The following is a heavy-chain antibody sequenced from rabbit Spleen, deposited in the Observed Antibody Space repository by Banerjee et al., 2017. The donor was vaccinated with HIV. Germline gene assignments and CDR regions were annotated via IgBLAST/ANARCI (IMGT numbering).Heavy chain of an antibody. CDR2: TYSLSSGTT. Sequence: QEQLVESGGGLVQPEGSLTLTCTASGFSFSSSYYMCWVRQAPGKGLEWIACTYSLSSGTTWYASWAKGRFTISKTSSTTVTLQMTSLTVADTATYSCARLWWGSGYSRSFNLWGPGTLVTVS. CDR1: GFSFSSSYY. J-gene: IGHJ4*01. V-gene: IGHV1S45*01. D-gene: IGHD1-1*01. CDR3: ARLWWGSGYSRSFNL.